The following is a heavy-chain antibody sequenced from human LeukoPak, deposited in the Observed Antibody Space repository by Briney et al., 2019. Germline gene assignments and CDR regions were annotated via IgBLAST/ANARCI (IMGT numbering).Heavy chain of an antibody. CDR3: ARARSSGSYTPLDY. CDR2: INSDGSST. D-gene: IGHD3-10*01. CDR1: GFTFSSYW. Sequence: GGSLRLSCAASGFTFSSYWMHWVRQAPGKGLVWVSRINSDGSSTSYADSVKGRFTISRDDAKNTLYLQMNSLRAEDTAVYYCARARSSGSYTPLDYWGQGTLVTVSS. V-gene: IGHV3-74*01. J-gene: IGHJ4*02.